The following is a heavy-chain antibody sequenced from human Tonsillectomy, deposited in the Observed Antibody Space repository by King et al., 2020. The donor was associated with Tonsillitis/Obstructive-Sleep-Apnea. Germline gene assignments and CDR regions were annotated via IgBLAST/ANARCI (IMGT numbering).Heavy chain of an antibody. D-gene: IGHD4-23*01. J-gene: IGHJ6*02. Sequence: QLVQSGAEVKKPGASVKVSCKASGYTFTSYHMHWVRQAPGQGLEWMGTTNPSGGSTRYAQKFQGRVTMTRDTSTSTVYMELSSLRSEDTAVYYCARGPPTVVTPADYYYGMDVWGQGTTVTVSS. CDR3: ARGPPTVVTPADYYYGMDV. CDR1: GYTFTSYH. V-gene: IGHV1-46*01. CDR2: TNPSGGST.